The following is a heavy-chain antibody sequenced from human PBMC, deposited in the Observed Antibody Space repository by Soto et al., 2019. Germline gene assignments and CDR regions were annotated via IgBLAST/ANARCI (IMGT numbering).Heavy chain of an antibody. J-gene: IGHJ6*03. CDR2: ISSSSSYI. CDR1: GFTFSSYS. Sequence: GGSLRLSCAASGFTFSSYSMNWVRQAPGKGLEWVSSISSSSSYIYYADSVKGRFTISRDNAKNSLYLQMNSLRAEDTAVYYCARVPPAYGDYDHYYYYMDVWGKGTTVTVSS. D-gene: IGHD4-17*01. V-gene: IGHV3-21*01. CDR3: ARVPPAYGDYDHYYYYMDV.